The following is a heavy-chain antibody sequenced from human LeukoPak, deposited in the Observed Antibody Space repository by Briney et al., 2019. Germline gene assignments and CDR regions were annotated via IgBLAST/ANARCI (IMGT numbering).Heavy chain of an antibody. V-gene: IGHV3-7*01. J-gene: IGHJ4*02. CDR1: GFTFSSYW. CDR3: ARDYSSGWYGGYYFDY. D-gene: IGHD6-19*01. CDR2: IKQDGSEK. Sequence: GGSLRLSCAASGFTFSSYWMSWVRQAPGKGLEWVANIKQDGSEKYYVGSVKGRFTISRDNAKNSLYLQMNSLRAEDTAVYYCARDYSSGWYGGYYFDYWGQGTLVTVSS.